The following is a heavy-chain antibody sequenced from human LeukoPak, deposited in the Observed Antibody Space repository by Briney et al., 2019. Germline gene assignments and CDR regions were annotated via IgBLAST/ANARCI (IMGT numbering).Heavy chain of an antibody. V-gene: IGHV4-4*02. CDR3: AREGGPYRPLDY. CDR1: GGSITNTNY. J-gene: IGHJ4*02. Sequence: PSETLSLTCGVSGGSITNTNYWTWVRQPPGKGLEWIGEVNLQGSTNYTPSLMGRVAISVDTSENHISLQLTSVTAADTAVYYCAREGGPYRPLDYSGQRTLVTVSS. CDR2: VNLQGST.